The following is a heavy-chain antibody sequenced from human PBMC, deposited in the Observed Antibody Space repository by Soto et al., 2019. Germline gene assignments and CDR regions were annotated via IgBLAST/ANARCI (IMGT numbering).Heavy chain of an antibody. D-gene: IGHD6-13*01. Sequence: EVQLLESGGGLVQPGGSLRLSCAASGFTFSSYAMSWVRQAPGKGLEWVSAISGSGGSTYYADSVKGRFTISRDNSKNTLYLQMNSLRAEDTAVYYCVQIPSGPIIAAAGKDSRGWFDPWGQGTLVTVSS. CDR2: ISGSGGST. V-gene: IGHV3-23*01. CDR1: GFTFSSYA. J-gene: IGHJ5*02. CDR3: VQIPSGPIIAAAGKDSRGWFDP.